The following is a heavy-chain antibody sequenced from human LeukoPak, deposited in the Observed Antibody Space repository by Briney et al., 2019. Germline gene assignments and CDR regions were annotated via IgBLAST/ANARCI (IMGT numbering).Heavy chain of an antibody. CDR2: ISSSGSTI. V-gene: IGHV3-48*03. D-gene: IGHD7-27*01. Sequence: AGGSLRLSCAASGFTFSSYEMNWVRQAPGKGLEWVSYISSSGSTIYYADSVKGRFTITRDNAKNSLNLQMNSLRAEDTAVYYCARDKWGGFDYWGQGTLVTVSS. CDR3: ARDKWGGFDY. J-gene: IGHJ4*02. CDR1: GFTFSSYE.